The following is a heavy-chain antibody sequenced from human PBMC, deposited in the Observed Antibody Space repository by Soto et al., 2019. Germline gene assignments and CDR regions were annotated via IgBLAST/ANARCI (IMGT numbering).Heavy chain of an antibody. CDR2: IIPIFGTA. V-gene: IGHV1-69*13. CDR3: ARDRRADYSNWFDP. J-gene: IGHJ5*02. CDR1: GGTFSSYA. Sequence: GASVKVSCKASGGTFSSYAISWVRQAPGQGLEWMGGIIPIFGTANYAQKFQGRVTITADESTSTAYMELSSLRSEDTAVYYCARDRRADYSNWFDPWGQGTLVTVSS. D-gene: IGHD4-4*01.